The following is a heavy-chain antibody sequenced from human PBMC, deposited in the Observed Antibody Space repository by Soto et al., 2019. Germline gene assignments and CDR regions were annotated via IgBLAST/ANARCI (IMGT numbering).Heavy chain of an antibody. CDR3: VKSGDNYNLLDY. CDR1: GFTLSHHD. Sequence: GGSLRLSCAASGFTLSHHDRSWIRQAPGKGLEWIGYSSNSGSFTRYADSVKGRFSISRDNAKSSLYLQISSLRGDDTATYYCVKSGDNYNLLDYWGQGTPVTVSS. CDR2: SSNSGSFT. V-gene: IGHV3-11*06. J-gene: IGHJ4*02. D-gene: IGHD1-1*01.